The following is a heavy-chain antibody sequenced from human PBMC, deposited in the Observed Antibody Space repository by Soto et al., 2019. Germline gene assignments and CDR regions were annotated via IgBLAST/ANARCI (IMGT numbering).Heavy chain of an antibody. CDR3: ARDARRYYYGSGDFDY. J-gene: IGHJ4*02. CDR2: IYHSGST. Sequence: SETLSLTCAVSGGSISSSNWWSWVRQPPGKGLEWIGEIYHSGSTNYNPSLKSRVTISVDKSKNQFSLKLSSVTAADTAVYYCARDARRYYYGSGDFDYWGQGTLVTVS. D-gene: IGHD3-10*01. V-gene: IGHV4-4*02. CDR1: GGSISSSNW.